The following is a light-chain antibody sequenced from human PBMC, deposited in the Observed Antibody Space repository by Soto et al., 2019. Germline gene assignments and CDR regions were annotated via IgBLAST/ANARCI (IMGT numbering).Light chain of an antibody. CDR2: DAS. V-gene: IGKV4-1*01. CDR3: HQYYGSPYS. Sequence: DIAMTQSPDSLVVSLGERATINCKSGRTVLSTADNQNFLAWYQQRPGQPPKLLIYDASTRAPGVPDRFIGSGSATEFTLTVAGLQPEDVAVYYCHQYYGSPYSLGQGTRLEI. CDR1: RTVLSTADNQNF. J-gene: IGKJ2*01.